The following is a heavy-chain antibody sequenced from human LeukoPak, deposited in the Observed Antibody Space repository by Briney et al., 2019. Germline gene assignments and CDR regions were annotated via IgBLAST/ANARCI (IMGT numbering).Heavy chain of an antibody. CDR1: GVTFCSYA. CDR2: FIPLFGTV. J-gene: IGHJ6*03. V-gene: IGHV1-69*06. Sequence: GASVKLSCKASGVTFCSYAVSWVRQAPGQGLEWRVGFIPLFGTVNYAQKFQGRVTITADKSTSTAYMELSSLRSEDTAVYYCARSLFRFLEWSYRSYSYYYMDVWGKGTTVTVSS. D-gene: IGHD3-3*01. CDR3: ARSLFRFLEWSYRSYSYYYMDV.